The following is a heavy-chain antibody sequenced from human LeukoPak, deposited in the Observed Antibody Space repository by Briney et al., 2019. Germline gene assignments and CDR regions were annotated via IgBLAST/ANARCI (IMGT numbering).Heavy chain of an antibody. CDR1: GTSISGYS. CDR3: ARHRAEMATITDDSFDM. D-gene: IGHD5-24*01. V-gene: IGHV4-4*09. Sequence: PSETLSLTCSVSGTSISGYSWSCIRQPPGRGLEWVGPIYTSGNTHYKSSLKSRVTMSLDTSKNQFSLRLSSVTAADTAVYYCARHRAEMATITDDSFDMWGQGTMVTVSS. J-gene: IGHJ3*02. CDR2: IYTSGNT.